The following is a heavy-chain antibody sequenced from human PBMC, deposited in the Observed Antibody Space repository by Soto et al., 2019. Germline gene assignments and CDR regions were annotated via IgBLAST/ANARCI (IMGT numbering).Heavy chain of an antibody. Sequence: EVQLVESGGVLVQPGGSLRLSCVASGLTFSDHYMDWVRQAPGKGLGWVGRSRNKAKSYTTDYAASVKGRFTISRDDSKSSVYLQMNSLETEDTAVYYCVRAARSGTTHFDYWGQGTLVTVSS. J-gene: IGHJ4*02. CDR1: GLTFSDHY. D-gene: IGHD1-7*01. CDR2: SRNKAKSYTT. CDR3: VRAARSGTTHFDY. V-gene: IGHV3-72*01.